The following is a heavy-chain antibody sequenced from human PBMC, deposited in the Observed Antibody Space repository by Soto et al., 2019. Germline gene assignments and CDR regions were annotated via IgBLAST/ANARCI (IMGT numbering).Heavy chain of an antibody. Sequence: PGGSLRLSCAASGFTFNSYAMHWVRQAPGKGLEWVAVISYDGNKKCYADFVKGRFTISRDNSKNTLDLQVNSLRADDTAVYYCARDRDYYDSGRSYKIGSPSSWGQGALVTVSS. V-gene: IGHV3-30-3*01. D-gene: IGHD3-10*01. CDR2: ISYDGNKK. CDR1: GFTFNSYA. CDR3: ARDRDYYDSGRSYKIGSPSS. J-gene: IGHJ5*02.